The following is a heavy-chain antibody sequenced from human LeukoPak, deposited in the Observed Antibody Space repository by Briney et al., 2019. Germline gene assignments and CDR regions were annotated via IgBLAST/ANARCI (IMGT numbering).Heavy chain of an antibody. CDR1: GGSIHSHY. J-gene: IGHJ2*01. CDR3: ARILLARVGVNNGGNWYFDL. V-gene: IGHV4-59*11. CDR2: IYHSGST. Sequence: PSETLSLTCAVSGGSIHSHYWSWIRQPPGKGLEWFGYIYHSGSTNLNPSLNSRVTISVDTSKNQFSLKLSSVTAADTAVYYCARILLARVGVNNGGNWYFDLWGRGTMVTVSS. D-gene: IGHD3-10*01.